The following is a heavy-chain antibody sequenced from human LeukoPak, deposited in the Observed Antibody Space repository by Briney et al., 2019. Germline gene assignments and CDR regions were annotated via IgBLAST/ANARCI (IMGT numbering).Heavy chain of an antibody. D-gene: IGHD3-3*01. J-gene: IGHJ4*02. CDR1: GFTFSSYA. V-gene: IGHV3-23*01. CDR3: AKDFWSGYYPTY. CDR2: SGSGGST. Sequence: GGSLRLSCAASGFTFSSYAMSWVRQAPGKGLEWVSGSGSGGSTHYADSVKGRFTISRDNSKNTLYLQMNSLRAEDTAVYYCAKDFWSGYYPTYWGQGTLVTVSS.